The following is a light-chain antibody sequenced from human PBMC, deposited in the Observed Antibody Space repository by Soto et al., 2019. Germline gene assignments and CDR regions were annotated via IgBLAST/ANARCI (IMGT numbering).Light chain of an antibody. CDR2: EVS. CDR3: SSYAGSNTYV. J-gene: IGLJ1*01. V-gene: IGLV2-8*01. CDR1: SSDIGNYNF. Sequence: QSVLTQPPSASGSPGQSVAVSCTGTSSDIGNYNFVSWYQQHPGKAPKLMIYEVSKRPSGVPDRFSGSKSSNTASLTFSGLQAEDEADYYCSSYAGSNTYVFGTGTKVTVL.